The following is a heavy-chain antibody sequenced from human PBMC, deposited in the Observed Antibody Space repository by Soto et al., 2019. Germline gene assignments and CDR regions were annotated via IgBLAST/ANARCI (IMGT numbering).Heavy chain of an antibody. Sequence: GGSLRLSCAASGFTFSSYAMHWVRQAPGKGLEWVAVISYDGSNKYYADSVKGRFTISRDNAKNSLYLQMNSLRDEDTAVYYCARAYYDFWSGDTSYYYYGMDVWGQGTTVTVSS. CDR3: ARAYYDFWSGDTSYYYYGMDV. D-gene: IGHD3-3*01. V-gene: IGHV3-30-3*01. J-gene: IGHJ6*02. CDR2: ISYDGSNK. CDR1: GFTFSSYA.